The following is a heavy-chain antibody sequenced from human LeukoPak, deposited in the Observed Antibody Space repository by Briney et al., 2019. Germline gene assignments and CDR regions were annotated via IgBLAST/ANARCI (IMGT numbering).Heavy chain of an antibody. Sequence: SETLSLTCAVYGGSFSGYYWSWIRQPPGKGLEWIGNTYYSGSTYYNPSLKSRATISVDTSKNQFSLKLSSVTAADTAVYYCARDSHRYCSSTSCPSRDYYMDVWGKGTTVTVS. V-gene: IGHV4-34*11. CDR1: GGSFSGYY. J-gene: IGHJ6*03. CDR3: ARDSHRYCSSTSCPSRDYYMDV. D-gene: IGHD2-2*01. CDR2: TYYSGST.